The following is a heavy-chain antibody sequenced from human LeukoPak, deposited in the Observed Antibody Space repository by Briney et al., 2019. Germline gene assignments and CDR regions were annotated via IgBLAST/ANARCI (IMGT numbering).Heavy chain of an antibody. D-gene: IGHD3-22*01. V-gene: IGHV3-23*01. CDR3: AKGSYYYDSSGYLDY. J-gene: IGHJ4*02. CDR1: GFTFSSYA. CDR2: ISGSGGST. Sequence: PGGSLGLSCAASGFTFSSYAMSWVRQAPGKGLEWVSAISGSGGSTYYADSVKGRFTISRDNSKNTLYLQMNSLRAEDTAVYYCAKGSYYYDSSGYLDYWGQGTLVTVSS.